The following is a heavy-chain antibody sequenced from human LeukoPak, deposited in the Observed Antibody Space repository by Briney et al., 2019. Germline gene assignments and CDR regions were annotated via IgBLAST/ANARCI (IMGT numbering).Heavy chain of an antibody. V-gene: IGHV4-4*07. Sequence: SETLSLTCTVSGGSISSYYWSWIRQPAGKGLEWIGRIYTSGSTNYNPSLKSRVTMSVDTSKNQFSLKLSSVTAADTAVYYCARDIDFWSGSGVTWFDPWGQGTLVTVSS. J-gene: IGHJ5*02. CDR3: ARDIDFWSGSGVTWFDP. CDR2: IYTSGST. D-gene: IGHD3-3*01. CDR1: GGSISSYY.